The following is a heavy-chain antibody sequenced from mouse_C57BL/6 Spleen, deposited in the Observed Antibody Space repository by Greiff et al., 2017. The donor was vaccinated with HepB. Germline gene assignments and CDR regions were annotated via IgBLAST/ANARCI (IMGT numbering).Heavy chain of an antibody. Sequence: QVQLKESGAELVKPGASVKMSCKASGYTFTTYPIEWMKQNHGKSLEWIGNFHPYNDDTKYNEKFKGKATLTVEKSSSTVYLELSRLTSDDSAVYYCARESYYGNYGYAMDYWGQGTSVTVSS. V-gene: IGHV1-47*01. CDR1: GYTFTTYP. CDR2: FHPYNDDT. CDR3: ARESYYGNYGYAMDY. J-gene: IGHJ4*01. D-gene: IGHD2-10*01.